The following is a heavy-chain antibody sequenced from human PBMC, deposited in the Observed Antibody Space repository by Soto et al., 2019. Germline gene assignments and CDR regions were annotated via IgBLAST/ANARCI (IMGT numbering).Heavy chain of an antibody. J-gene: IGHJ4*02. CDR1: GYTFTSYA. V-gene: IGHV1-3*05. D-gene: IGHD2-15*01. Sequence: QVQLVQSGAEEKKPGASVKVSCKASGYTFTSYAMHWVRQAPGQRLEWMGWINAGNGNTKYSQKFQGRVTITGDTSASTAYMELSSLRSEDTAVYYCARDRCSGGSCYSTPLDYWGQGTLVTVSS. CDR3: ARDRCSGGSCYSTPLDY. CDR2: INAGNGNT.